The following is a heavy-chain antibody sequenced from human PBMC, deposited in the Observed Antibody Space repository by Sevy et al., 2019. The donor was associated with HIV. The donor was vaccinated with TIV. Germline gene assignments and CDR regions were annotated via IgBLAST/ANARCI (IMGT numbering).Heavy chain of an antibody. D-gene: IGHD1-26*01. CDR2: IYYSAST. J-gene: IGHJ5*02. CDR1: DGSISSYS. CDR3: ARARGVGATYWFDP. Sequence: SETLSLTCTVSDGSISSYSWSWIRQPPGKGLEWIGYIYYSASTNYNPSLTSRVTISVDTSKNQFSLKLSSVTAADTAVYYCARARGVGATYWFDPWGQGTLVTVSS. V-gene: IGHV4-59*01.